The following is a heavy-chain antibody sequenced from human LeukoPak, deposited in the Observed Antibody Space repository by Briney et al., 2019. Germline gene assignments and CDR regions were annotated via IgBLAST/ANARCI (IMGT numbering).Heavy chain of an antibody. D-gene: IGHD5-18*01. J-gene: IGHJ4*02. CDR3: AREGQLWSPFDS. Sequence: ASVKVSCKASGYTFTSYGISWVRQAPGQGLEWMGIINPSGGSTSYAQKFQGRVTMTRDMSTSTVYMELSSLRSEDTAVYYCAREGQLWSPFDSWGQGTLVTVSS. V-gene: IGHV1-46*01. CDR1: GYTFTSYG. CDR2: INPSGGST.